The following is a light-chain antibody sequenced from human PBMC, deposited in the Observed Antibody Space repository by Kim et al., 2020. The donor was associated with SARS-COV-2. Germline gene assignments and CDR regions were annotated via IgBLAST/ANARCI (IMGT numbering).Light chain of an antibody. CDR2: LNSDGSH. Sequence: SVKLPCTLSSGHSSAAIAWHQQQPEKGPRYLMKLNSDGSHNKGDGIPDRFSGSSSGAERYLTISSLQSEDEADYYCQTWGTGIRVFGGGTQLTVL. V-gene: IGLV4-69*01. CDR1: SGHSSAA. J-gene: IGLJ3*02. CDR3: QTWGTGIRV.